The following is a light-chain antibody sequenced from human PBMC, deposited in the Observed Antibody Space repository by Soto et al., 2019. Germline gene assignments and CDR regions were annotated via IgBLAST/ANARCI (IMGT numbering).Light chain of an antibody. Sequence: DIQMTQSPSSLSASVGDRVTITCQASQDITNSLNWYQQKPGKAPKFLIYDASNLETGVPSSFSGSGSGTNFTFSIGSLQPDYLATYYCQQYDNLLLFGQGTRLEIK. V-gene: IGKV1-33*01. CDR1: QDITNS. J-gene: IGKJ5*01. CDR2: DAS. CDR3: QQYDNLLL.